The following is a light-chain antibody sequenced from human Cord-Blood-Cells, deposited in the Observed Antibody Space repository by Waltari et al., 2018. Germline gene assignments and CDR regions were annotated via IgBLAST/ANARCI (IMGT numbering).Light chain of an antibody. CDR2: EVS. CDR3: SSYAGSNNLV. V-gene: IGLV2-8*01. CDR1: SSDVGGYNY. Sequence: QSALTQPPSASGSPGQSVTISCTGTSSDVGGYNYVSWYQQHPGKAPKLMIYEVSKRPSGVPVRFSGSKSGYTASLIVAGLQAEDEADYYCSSYAGSNNLVFGGGTKLTVL. J-gene: IGLJ2*01.